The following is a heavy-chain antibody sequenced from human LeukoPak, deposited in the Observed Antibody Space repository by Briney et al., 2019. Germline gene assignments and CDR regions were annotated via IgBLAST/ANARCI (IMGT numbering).Heavy chain of an antibody. CDR2: INPNSGGT. CDR1: GYTFTGYY. V-gene: IGHV1-2*02. J-gene: IGHJ4*02. Sequence: ASVKVSFKASGYTFTGYYMHWVRQAPGQGLEWMGWINPNSGGTNYAQKFQGRVTMTRDTSISTAYMELSRLRSDDTAVYYCARWQDGGNPGFDYWGQGTLVTVSS. CDR3: ARWQDGGNPGFDY. D-gene: IGHD4-23*01.